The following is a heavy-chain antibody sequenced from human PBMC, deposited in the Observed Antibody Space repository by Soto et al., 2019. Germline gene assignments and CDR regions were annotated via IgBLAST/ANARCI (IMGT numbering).Heavy chain of an antibody. Sequence: QVQLQESGPGLVKPSQTLSLTCTVSGASISRGGYYWSWIRQHPGKGLEWIGYIYYNGNTYYNPSLKSRVTISLDTSDNQFSLRLSSVTAADTAVYFCARLSLTNYGARWFDPWGQGTLVNVSS. CDR3: ARLSLTNYGARWFDP. CDR2: IYYNGNT. D-gene: IGHD4-17*01. V-gene: IGHV4-31*03. CDR1: GASISRGGYY. J-gene: IGHJ5*02.